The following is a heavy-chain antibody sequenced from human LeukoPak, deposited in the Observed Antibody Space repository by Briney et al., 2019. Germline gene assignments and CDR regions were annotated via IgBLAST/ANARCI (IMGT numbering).Heavy chain of an antibody. Sequence: GGSLTLSCSASGFTFSSYAMHWVRQAPGKGLEYVSAISSNGGTTYYADSVKGRFTISRDNSNNTLYLQMRSLRAEDTAVYYCVKDLLGWTPFDYWGQGSPVTVSS. V-gene: IGHV3-64D*09. D-gene: IGHD6-19*01. CDR3: VKDLLGWTPFDY. J-gene: IGHJ4*02. CDR2: ISSNGGTT. CDR1: GFTFSSYA.